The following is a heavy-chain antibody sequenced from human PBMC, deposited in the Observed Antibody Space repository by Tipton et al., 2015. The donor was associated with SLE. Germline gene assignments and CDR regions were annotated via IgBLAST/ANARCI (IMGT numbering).Heavy chain of an antibody. D-gene: IGHD4-17*01. V-gene: IGHV4-31*03. Sequence: TLSLTCSVSGGSIGSGGYYWSWIRQHPGRGLEWIGYIYYSGTTYYNPSLKSRVTISVDTSKNQFSLKLSSVTAADTAVYYCAREGGSGVTTYGVFDYWGQGTLVTVSS. CDR3: AREGGSGVTTYGVFDY. CDR2: IYYSGTT. CDR1: GGSIGSGGYY. J-gene: IGHJ4*02.